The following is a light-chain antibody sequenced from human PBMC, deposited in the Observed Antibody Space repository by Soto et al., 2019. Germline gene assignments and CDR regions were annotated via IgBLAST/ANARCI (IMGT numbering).Light chain of an antibody. Sequence: EIVLTQSPATLSLSPGDRATLSCRARQRVSSYLAWYQQKPGQAPRLLIYDASNRTTGIPARFSGSGSGTYFTLTISSLEPEDLAVYYCQHSSNWSSITFGQGAPLE. CDR2: DAS. CDR1: QRVSSY. V-gene: IGKV3-11*01. J-gene: IGKJ5*01. CDR3: QHSSNWSSIT.